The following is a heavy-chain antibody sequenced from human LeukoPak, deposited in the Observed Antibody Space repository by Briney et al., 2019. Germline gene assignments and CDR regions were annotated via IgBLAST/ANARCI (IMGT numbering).Heavy chain of an antibody. D-gene: IGHD3-9*01. CDR2: INHSGST. CDR3: ARYPLTYYYYYYMDV. V-gene: IGHV4-34*01. CDR1: GGSFSGYY. Sequence: SETLSLTCAVYGGSFSGYYWSWIRQPPGKGLEWIGEINHSGSTNCNPPLKSRVTISVDTSKNQFSLKLSSVTAADTAVYYCARYPLTYYYYYYMDVWGKGTTVTVSS. J-gene: IGHJ6*03.